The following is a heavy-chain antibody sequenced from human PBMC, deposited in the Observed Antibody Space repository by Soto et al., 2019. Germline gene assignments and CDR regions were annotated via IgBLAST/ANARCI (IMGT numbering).Heavy chain of an antibody. D-gene: IGHD3-10*01. V-gene: IGHV5-51*01. CDR2: IYPGDSET. CDR3: ARKYYYGAGTLDY. J-gene: IGHJ4*02. Sequence: PGESLKISCKGSGYTFTNYWIGWVRQMPGKGLEWMGTIYPGDSETRYSPSFQGQVTMSADKSISTAYLQWSSLKASDSAMHYCARKYYYGAGTLDYWGQGTLVTVSS. CDR1: GYTFTNYW.